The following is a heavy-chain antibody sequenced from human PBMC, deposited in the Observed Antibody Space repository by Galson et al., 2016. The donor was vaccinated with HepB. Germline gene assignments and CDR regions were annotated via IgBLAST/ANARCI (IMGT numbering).Heavy chain of an antibody. CDR3: TRFQDDAFDI. CDR1: GFTVSSHY. CDR2: IYSVYTA. V-gene: IGHV3-66*01. Sequence: SLRLSCAVSGFTVSSHYMSWVRQAPGKGLEWVSVIYSVYTAYYADSVKGRFTISRDNSNNTLFLQMNSLRAEDTAVYYCTRFQDDAFDIWGQGTMVTVSS. J-gene: IGHJ3*02.